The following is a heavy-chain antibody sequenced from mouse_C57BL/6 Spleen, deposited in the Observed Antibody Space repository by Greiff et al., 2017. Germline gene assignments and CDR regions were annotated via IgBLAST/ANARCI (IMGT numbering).Heavy chain of an antibody. J-gene: IGHJ3*01. CDR3: ARRGSLEAWFAY. CDR2: IDPEDGEN. V-gene: IGHV14-2*01. CDR1: GFNIKDYY. Sequence: VQLQQSGAELVKPGASVKLSCTASGFNIKDYYMHWVKQRTEQGLEWIGRIDPEDGENKYAPKFQGKATITADPSSKTAYLQLSSLTSEDTAFYYCARRGSLEAWFAYWGQGTLVTVSA.